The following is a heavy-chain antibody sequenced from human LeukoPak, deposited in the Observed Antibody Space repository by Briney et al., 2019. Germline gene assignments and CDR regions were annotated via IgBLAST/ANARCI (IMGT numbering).Heavy chain of an antibody. CDR1: GFTFSSYA. Sequence: PGGSLRLSCTTSGFTFSSYAMSWVRQAPGKGLEWVSAIDGSGGSTYYAGSVKGRFTVSRDNRKNTLYLQMNSLRDEDTAVYFCAKRGVVIRVILVGFHKEAYYFDSWGQGALVTVSS. CDR3: AKRGVVIRVILVGFHKEAYYFDS. D-gene: IGHD3-22*01. V-gene: IGHV3-23*01. CDR2: IDGSGGST. J-gene: IGHJ4*02.